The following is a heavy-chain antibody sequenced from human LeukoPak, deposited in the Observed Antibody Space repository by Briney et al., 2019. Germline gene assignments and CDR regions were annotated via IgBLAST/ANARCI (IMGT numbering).Heavy chain of an antibody. D-gene: IGHD3-22*01. CDR3: ASTVYDYYGSSAPFDY. V-gene: IGHV1-69*05. CDR2: IIPIFGTA. J-gene: IGHJ4*02. CDR1: GGTFSSYA. Sequence: WASVKVSCKASGGTFSSYAISWVRQAPGQGLEWMGRIIPIFGTANYAQKFQGRVTITTDESTSTAYMELSSLRSEDTAVYYCASTVYDYYGSSAPFDYWGQGTLVTVSS.